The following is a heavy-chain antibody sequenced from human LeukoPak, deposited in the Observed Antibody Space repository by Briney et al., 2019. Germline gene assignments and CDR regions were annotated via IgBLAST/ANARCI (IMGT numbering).Heavy chain of an antibody. CDR2: IYPGDSDT. J-gene: IGHJ2*01. CDR1: GYSFSNHW. V-gene: IGHV5-51*01. D-gene: IGHD2-2*01. CDR3: ARRVGYCSNPSCRPWYFDL. Sequence: SGESLKISCKGSGYSFSNHWVGWVRQVPGKGLEWMGIIYPGDSDTRYSPSFQGQVTISADKSISTAYLQWSSLKASDTAMYYCARRVGYCSNPSCRPWYFDLWGRGTLVTVSS.